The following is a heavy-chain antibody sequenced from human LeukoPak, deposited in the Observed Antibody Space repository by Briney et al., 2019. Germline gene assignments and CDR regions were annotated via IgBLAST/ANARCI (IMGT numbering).Heavy chain of an antibody. Sequence: SETLSLTCAVSGGSISSYYWSWIRQPPGKGLEWIGYIYYSGSTNYNPSLKSRVTISVDTSKNQFSLKLSSVTAADTAVYYCARGAYYDILTGYYSYWGQGTLVTVSS. V-gene: IGHV4-59*01. D-gene: IGHD3-9*01. CDR2: IYYSGST. CDR1: GGSISSYY. J-gene: IGHJ4*02. CDR3: ARGAYYDILTGYYSY.